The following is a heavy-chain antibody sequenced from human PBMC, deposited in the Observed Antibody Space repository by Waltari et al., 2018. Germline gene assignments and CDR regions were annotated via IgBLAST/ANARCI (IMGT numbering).Heavy chain of an antibody. Sequence: EVQLVASGGGLVQPGRSLRLSCTASGFTFGDYAMSWFRQAPGKGLEWVGFIRSKAYGGTTEYAASVKGRFTISRDDSKSIAYLQMNSLKTEDTAVYYCTRGLDYGLYYFDYWGQGTLVTVSS. D-gene: IGHD4-17*01. CDR2: IRSKAYGGTT. CDR1: GFTFGDYA. V-gene: IGHV3-49*03. J-gene: IGHJ4*02. CDR3: TRGLDYGLYYFDY.